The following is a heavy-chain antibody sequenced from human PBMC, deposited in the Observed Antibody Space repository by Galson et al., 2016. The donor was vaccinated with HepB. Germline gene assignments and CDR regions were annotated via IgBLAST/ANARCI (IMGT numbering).Heavy chain of an antibody. J-gene: IGHJ6*02. V-gene: IGHV3-21*01. CDR3: ARGVGAHTTHGMDV. CDR1: GFTFSNYA. Sequence: SLRLSCATSGFTFSNYAMSWVRQAPGKGLEWVSSISSSGSYIYNTDPEKGRFTISRDDAKNSLYLQMNSLRDEDTAVYYCARGVGAHTTHGMDVWGQGIRVTVSS. D-gene: IGHD1-26*01. CDR2: ISSSGSYI.